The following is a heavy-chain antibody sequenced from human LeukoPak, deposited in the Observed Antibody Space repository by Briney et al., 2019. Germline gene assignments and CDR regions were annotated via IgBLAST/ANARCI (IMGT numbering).Heavy chain of an antibody. V-gene: IGHV1-8*01. J-gene: IGHJ3*02. D-gene: IGHD3-9*01. CDR2: MNPSSGNT. CDR3: ARGRDYDILTGYHDAFDI. CDR1: GYTFTSYD. Sequence: GASVKVSCKASGYTFTSYDINWVRQATGQGLEWMGWMNPSSGNTGYAQKFQGRVTMTRNTSISTAYMELSSLRSEDTAVYYCARGRDYDILTGYHDAFDIWGQGTMVTVSS.